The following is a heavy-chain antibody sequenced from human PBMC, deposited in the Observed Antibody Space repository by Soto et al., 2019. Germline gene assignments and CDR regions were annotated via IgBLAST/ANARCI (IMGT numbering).Heavy chain of an antibody. CDR3: ARHLSLYYGSGYHHDALYI. Sequence: SETLSLTCTVSSGSFSSSTYYWGWIRQPPGKGLEWIGSIYYTGSTYYNPSLKSRVTISVDTSKNQFSLKLTSVTAPDTAVYYCARHLSLYYGSGYHHDALYIWGQGTMVTVSS. D-gene: IGHD3-10*01. J-gene: IGHJ3*02. V-gene: IGHV4-39*01. CDR1: SGSFSSSTYY. CDR2: IYYTGST.